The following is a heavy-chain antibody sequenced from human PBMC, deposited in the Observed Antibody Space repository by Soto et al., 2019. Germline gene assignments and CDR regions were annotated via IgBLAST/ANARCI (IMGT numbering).Heavy chain of an antibody. CDR2: IYWNDDK. Sequence: GPTLVCRTQTLTLTSTFSGFSLSGGGVGACWIRQPPGKALQWVALIYWNDDKRYSPSLKSRLTTTKDTSKNQVVLTMTNGDPDDTATYYCAHEMDTVDWFGPWGRGTLVTVSS. J-gene: IGHJ5*02. CDR1: GFSLSGGGVG. D-gene: IGHD5-18*01. CDR3: AHEMDTVDWFGP. V-gene: IGHV2-5*01.